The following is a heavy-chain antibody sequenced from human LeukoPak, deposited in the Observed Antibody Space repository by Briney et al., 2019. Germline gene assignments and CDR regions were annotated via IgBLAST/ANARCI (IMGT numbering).Heavy chain of an antibody. CDR3: ARHTPYWFDP. D-gene: IGHD2-15*01. J-gene: IGHJ5*02. V-gene: IGHV4-39*01. CDR2: IYYSGST. Sequence: KPSETLSLTCTVSGGSISSSSYYWGWIRQPPGXXXEWIGSIYYSGSTYYNPSLKSRVTISVDTSKNQFSLKLSSVTAADTAVYYCARHTPYWFDPWGQGTLVTVSS. CDR1: GGSISSSSYY.